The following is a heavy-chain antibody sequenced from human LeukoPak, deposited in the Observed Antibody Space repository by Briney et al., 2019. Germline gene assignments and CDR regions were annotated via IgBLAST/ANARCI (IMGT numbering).Heavy chain of an antibody. CDR3: ARDGSVGPVPAFIYPYYYYYYMDV. Sequence: PSETLSLTCTVSGGSISSYYWSWIRQPPGKGLEWIGYIYYSGSTDYNPSLKSRVTISVDTSKNQFSLKLSSVTAADTAVYYCARDGSVGPVPAFIYPYYYYYYMDVWGKGTTVTVSS. V-gene: IGHV4-59*01. CDR1: GGSISSYY. CDR2: IYYSGST. D-gene: IGHD2-2*01. J-gene: IGHJ6*03.